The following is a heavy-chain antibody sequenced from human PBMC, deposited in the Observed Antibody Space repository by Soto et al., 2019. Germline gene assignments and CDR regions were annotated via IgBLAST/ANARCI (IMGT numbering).Heavy chain of an antibody. J-gene: IGHJ3*02. Sequence: GASVKVSCKASGYTFTDYGITWVRQAPGQGLEWMGGFIPIFDAANYAQNFRGRVTITADESTSTAYMELSGLRSEDTAMYYCARKAESYGFDIWGQGTLVTVSS. CDR3: ARKAESYGFDI. CDR2: FIPIFDAA. V-gene: IGHV1-69*13. D-gene: IGHD3-10*01. CDR1: GYTFTDYG.